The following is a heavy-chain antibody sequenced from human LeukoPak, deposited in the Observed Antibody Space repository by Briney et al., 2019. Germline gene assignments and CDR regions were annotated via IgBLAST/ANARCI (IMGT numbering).Heavy chain of an antibody. V-gene: IGHV3-64*01. CDR3: APQGDGYNSPFDY. CDR1: GFTFSSYA. CDR2: ISSNGGST. D-gene: IGHD5-24*01. J-gene: IGHJ4*02. Sequence: PGGSLRLSCAASGFTFSSYAMHWVRQAPGKGLEYVSAISSNGGSTYYANSVKGRFTISRDNSKNTLYLQMGSLRAEDMAVYYCAPQGDGYNSPFDYWGQGTLVTVSS.